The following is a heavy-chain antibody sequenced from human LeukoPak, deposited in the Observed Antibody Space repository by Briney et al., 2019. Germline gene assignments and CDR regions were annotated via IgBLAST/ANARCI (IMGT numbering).Heavy chain of an antibody. Sequence: SETLSLTCTVSGASISSYYWSWIRQPAGKGLEWIGRIYTSGSTNYNPSLKSRVTMSVDTSKNQFSLKLSSVTAADTAVYYCARDLAVVVVAAPGHNWFDPWGQGTLVTVSS. D-gene: IGHD2-15*01. CDR2: IYTSGST. CDR3: ARDLAVVVVAAPGHNWFDP. CDR1: GASISSYY. V-gene: IGHV4-4*07. J-gene: IGHJ5*02.